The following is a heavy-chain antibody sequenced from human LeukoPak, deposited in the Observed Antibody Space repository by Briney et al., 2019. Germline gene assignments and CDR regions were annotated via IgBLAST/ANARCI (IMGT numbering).Heavy chain of an antibody. Sequence: NSGGSLRLSCAASGFTFSSYSMNWVRQAPGKGLEWVSSISSSSSYIYYADSVKGRFTISRDNAKNSLYLQMNSLRAEDTAVYYCARVNSWGRRASTPTVAFDIWGQGTMVTVSS. D-gene: IGHD4-17*01. CDR3: ARVNSWGRRASTPTVAFDI. CDR2: ISSSSSYI. CDR1: GFTFSSYS. J-gene: IGHJ3*02. V-gene: IGHV3-21*01.